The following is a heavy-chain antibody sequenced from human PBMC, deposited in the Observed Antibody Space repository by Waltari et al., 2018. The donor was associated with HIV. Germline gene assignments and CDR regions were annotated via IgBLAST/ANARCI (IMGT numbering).Heavy chain of an antibody. CDR1: GGSISGGTDY. CDR2: IQDSGST. J-gene: IGHJ4*02. Sequence: QVQLQESGPGLVKPSQTLSLTCSVSGGSISGGTDYWGWIRQHPGQGLEWIGYIQDSGSTYYNPSLRSRVTISVDTSKNHFSLKLSSVTAADTAVYYCSRLTTFYFDYWGQGTLVTVSS. CDR3: SRLTTFYFDY. D-gene: IGHD3-16*01. V-gene: IGHV4-31*03.